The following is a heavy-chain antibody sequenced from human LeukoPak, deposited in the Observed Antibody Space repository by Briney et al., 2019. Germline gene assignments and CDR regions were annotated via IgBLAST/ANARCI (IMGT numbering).Heavy chain of an antibody. CDR1: GLTFSTSG. CDR2: IGPTGSDR. CDR3: ATETNGRHYDY. V-gene: IGHV3-21*06. J-gene: IGHJ4*02. Sequence: GGSLRLSCTASGLTFSTSGFNLVRQAPGKGLAWVASIGPTGSDRYHADSIKGRFTISRDNANNFLYLQMNSLRAEDTAVYYCATETNGRHYDYWGQGTLLTVSS. D-gene: IGHD1-14*01.